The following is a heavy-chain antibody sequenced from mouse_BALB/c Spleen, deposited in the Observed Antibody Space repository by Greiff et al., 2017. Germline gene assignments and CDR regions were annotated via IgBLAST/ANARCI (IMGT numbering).Heavy chain of an antibody. V-gene: IGHV1-62-2*01. CDR2: FYPGSGSI. J-gene: IGHJ4*01. Sequence: VQLPQSGAELVKPGASVKLSCKASGYTFTEYIIHWVKQRSGQGLEWIGWFYPGSGSIKYNEKFKDKATLTADKSSSTVYMELSRLTSEDSAVYFCARHGSPYYYGSSGGYAMDYWGQGTSVTVSS. CDR3: ARHGSPYYYGSSGGYAMDY. D-gene: IGHD1-1*01. CDR1: GYTFTEYI.